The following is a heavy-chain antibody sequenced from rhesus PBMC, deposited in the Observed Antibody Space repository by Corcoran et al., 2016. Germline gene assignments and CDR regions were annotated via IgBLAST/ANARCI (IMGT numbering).Heavy chain of an antibody. V-gene: IGHV4S2*01. D-gene: IGHD3-3*01. Sequence: QVQLQESGPGLVKPSETLPLTCAVSGASISRNYWSWIRPAPGKGLEWIGRIYCSGGSTDYNPSLNSRVTISIDTSKNQFSMTLSSVTAADTAVYYCASAYYNFWSGYSWGQGVLVTVSS. J-gene: IGHJ4*01. CDR3: ASAYYNFWSGYS. CDR1: GASISRNY. CDR2: IYCSGGST.